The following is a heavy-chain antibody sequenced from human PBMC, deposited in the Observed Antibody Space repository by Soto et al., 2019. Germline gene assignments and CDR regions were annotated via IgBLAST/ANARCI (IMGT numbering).Heavy chain of an antibody. Sequence: PGGSLRLSCAATGFTFSNYEINWVRQAPGKGLEWVSYIGSSGSVVYYADSVKGRFTISRDNDKKFLYLQMNSLRAEDTAVYFCARDELNGYFDYWGRGTLVTSPQ. CDR1: GFTFSNYE. CDR3: ARDELNGYFDY. CDR2: IGSSGSVV. J-gene: IGHJ4*02. V-gene: IGHV3-48*03.